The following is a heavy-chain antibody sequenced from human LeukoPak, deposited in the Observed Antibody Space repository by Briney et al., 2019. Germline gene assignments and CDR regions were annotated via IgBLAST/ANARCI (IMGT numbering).Heavy chain of an antibody. V-gene: IGHV3-9*01. D-gene: IGHD3-3*01. J-gene: IGHJ4*02. Sequence: GGSLRLSCAASGFTFDDYAMHWVRQALGKGLEWVSGISWNSGSIGYADSVKGRFTISRDNAKNSLYLQMNSLRAEDTALYYCAKSGRAKYYDFWSGSSGLAFDYWGQGTLVTVSS. CDR2: ISWNSGSI. CDR3: AKSGRAKYYDFWSGSSGLAFDY. CDR1: GFTFDDYA.